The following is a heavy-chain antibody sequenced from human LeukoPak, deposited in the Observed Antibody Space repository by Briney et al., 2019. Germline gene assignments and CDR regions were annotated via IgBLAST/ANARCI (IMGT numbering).Heavy chain of an antibody. J-gene: IGHJ4*02. CDR3: ARQDDKYGGDY. CDR2: ISFDGTDK. V-gene: IGHV3-30*04. D-gene: IGHD3-22*01. CDR1: GFTFSTYA. Sequence: GSLRLSCANSGFTFSTYAMHWVRQAPGKGLEWVAVISFDGTDKYYVDSVKGRFTIPRDSSKNTLYLQMNSLRAEDSAVYYCARQDDKYGGDYWGQGTLVTVSS.